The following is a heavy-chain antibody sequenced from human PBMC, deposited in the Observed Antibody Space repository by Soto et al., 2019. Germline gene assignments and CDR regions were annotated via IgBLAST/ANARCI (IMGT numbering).Heavy chain of an antibody. D-gene: IGHD2-15*01. CDR3: AKDRCSGGNCYSDFDY. V-gene: IGHV3-23*01. CDR1: GFIFSNYA. J-gene: IGHJ4*02. Sequence: EVQLLESGGGLVQPGASLRLSCAASGFIFSNYAMSWVRQAPGKGLEWVSGITSSSGGTHYADSVKGRFTISRDNSKNTLYLQMNSLRVEDTAVYYCAKDRCSGGNCYSDFDYWGQGTLVTVSS. CDR2: ITSSSGGT.